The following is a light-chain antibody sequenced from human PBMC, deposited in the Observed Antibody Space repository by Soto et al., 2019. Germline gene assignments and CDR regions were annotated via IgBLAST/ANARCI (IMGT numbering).Light chain of an antibody. J-gene: IGLJ3*02. CDR3: ATWYDGRNAVV. V-gene: IGLV2-14*02. CDR2: EVT. CDR1: SSDIGSYKL. Sequence: QSALTQPASVSGSTGQSITISCTGTSSDIGSYKLVSWYQQHPGKVPKLMIYEVTKRPSGVSDRFSGSKSGNTASLAISGLPSEDEDDDYCATWYDGRNAVVFGGGTKLTVL.